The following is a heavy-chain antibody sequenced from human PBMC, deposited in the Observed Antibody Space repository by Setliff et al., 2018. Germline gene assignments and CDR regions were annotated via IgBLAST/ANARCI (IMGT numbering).Heavy chain of an antibody. D-gene: IGHD3-22*01. CDR2: MNPNSGNT. Sequence: ASVKVSCKASGYTFTSYDINWVRRATGQGLEWMGWMNPNSGNTGYAQKFQGRVTMTRNTSISTAYMELSSLRSEDTAVYYCARAGRNNYDSSGYYYDLYYYNYMDVWGKGTTVTVSS. J-gene: IGHJ6*03. V-gene: IGHV1-8*01. CDR1: GYTFTSYD. CDR3: ARAGRNNYDSSGYYYDLYYYNYMDV.